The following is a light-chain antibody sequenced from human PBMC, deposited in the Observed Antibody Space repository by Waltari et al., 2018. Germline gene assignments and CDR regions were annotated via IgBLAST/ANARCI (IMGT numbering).Light chain of an antibody. CDR1: SSDIGSYDF. Sequence: QSALTQPRPVSGAPGQPAPISCTGTSSDIGSYDFASWYQQHPGKAPKLIIYDVNKRPPGVPDRFSGSKSGNTASLAITGLHNEDEADYYCCSYAGADTSVVFGGGTTLTVL. V-gene: IGLV2-11*01. CDR2: DVN. J-gene: IGLJ2*01. CDR3: CSYAGADTSVV.